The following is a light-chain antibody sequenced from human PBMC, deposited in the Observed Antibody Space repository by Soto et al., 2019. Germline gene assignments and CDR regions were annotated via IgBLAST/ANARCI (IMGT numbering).Light chain of an antibody. CDR1: QDISNY. V-gene: IGKV1-33*01. Sequence: DIQVTQSPSSLSASVGDRVTITCQASQDISNYLNWYKQKPGKAPKLLIYDGSNLEKGVTSRFSGSGSGTDFTFTISSLQPEDIATYYCRQYDDLPPTFGQRTRLEI. CDR2: DGS. CDR3: RQYDDLPPT. J-gene: IGKJ5*01.